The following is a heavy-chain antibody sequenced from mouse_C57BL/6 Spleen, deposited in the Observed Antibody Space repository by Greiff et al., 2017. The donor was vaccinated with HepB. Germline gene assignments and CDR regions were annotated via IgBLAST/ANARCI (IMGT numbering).Heavy chain of an antibody. CDR3: ARIYYDYDRVAY. CDR2: IDPSDSYT. J-gene: IGHJ3*01. Sequence: VQLQESGAELVKPGASVKLSCKASGYTFTSYWMQWVKQRPGQGLEWIGEIDPSDSYTNYNQKCKGKATLTVDTSASTAYMQLSSLTAEDSAVYYCARIYYDYDRVAYWGQGTLVTVSA. V-gene: IGHV1-50*01. D-gene: IGHD2-4*01. CDR1: GYTFTSYW.